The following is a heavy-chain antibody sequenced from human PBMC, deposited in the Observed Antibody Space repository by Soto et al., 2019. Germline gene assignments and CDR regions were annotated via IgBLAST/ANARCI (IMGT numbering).Heavy chain of an antibody. V-gene: IGHV1-46*01. CDR3: ARIAAAGNWFGP. Sequence: GASVKVSCKASGYTFTSYYMPWVRQAPGQGLEWMGIINPSGGSTSYAQKFQGRVTMTRDTSTSTVYMELSSLRSEDTAVYYCARIAAAGNWFGPWGQGTLVTVSS. J-gene: IGHJ5*02. D-gene: IGHD6-13*01. CDR2: INPSGGST. CDR1: GYTFTSYY.